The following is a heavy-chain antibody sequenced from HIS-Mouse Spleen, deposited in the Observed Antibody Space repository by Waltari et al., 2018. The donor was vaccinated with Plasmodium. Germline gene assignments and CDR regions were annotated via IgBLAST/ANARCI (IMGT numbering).Heavy chain of an antibody. CDR2: IYSGGST. CDR1: VVTASSHY. Sequence: EVQLVESGGGLVQPGGSLRLSCAASVVTASSHYMTWVRQAHGKGLEWVSVIYSGGSTYYADSVKVRFTISRENSKNTLYLQMNSLRAEDTAVYYCARDLHSSGWYAFDIWGQGTMVTVSS. V-gene: IGHV3-66*01. D-gene: IGHD6-19*01. J-gene: IGHJ3*02. CDR3: ARDLHSSGWYAFDI.